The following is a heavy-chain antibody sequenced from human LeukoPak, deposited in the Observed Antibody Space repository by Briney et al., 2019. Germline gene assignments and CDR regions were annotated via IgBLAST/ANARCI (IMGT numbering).Heavy chain of an antibody. J-gene: IGHJ4*02. V-gene: IGHV1-69*06. CDR3: ARTLYVYSSGWIDY. CDR2: VIPFFGTA. CDR1: GGTLSSYT. Sequence: SVKVSCKASGGTLSSYTISWVRQAPGQGLEWMGGVIPFFGTANYAQKFQGRVTITADKSTNTAYMELSSLRSEDTAVYYCARTLYVYSSGWIDYWGQGTLVTVSS. D-gene: IGHD6-19*01.